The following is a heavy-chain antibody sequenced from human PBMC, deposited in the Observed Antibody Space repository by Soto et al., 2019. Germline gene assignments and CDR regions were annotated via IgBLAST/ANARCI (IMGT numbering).Heavy chain of an antibody. CDR1: GYTFTRYT. CDR3: ARGIATGQLDP. Sequence: ASVKVSCKASGYTFTRYTMDWVRQAPGQRLEWMGWINPDNGNTKSSQKFQDRVIITRDTSASTAYMDLSSLRSEDTAVYYCARGIATGQLDPWGQGTMVTVYS. CDR2: INPDNGNT. D-gene: IGHD2-2*01. V-gene: IGHV1-3*01. J-gene: IGHJ5*02.